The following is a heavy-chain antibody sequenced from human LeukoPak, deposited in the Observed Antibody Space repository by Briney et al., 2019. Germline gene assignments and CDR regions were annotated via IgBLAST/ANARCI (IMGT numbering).Heavy chain of an antibody. D-gene: IGHD1-26*01. CDR3: ARPYRTVDAFDI. J-gene: IGHJ3*02. Sequence: GGSLRLSCAASGFTFSSYSMNWVSQAPGKGLEWVSSISSSSSYIYYADSVKGRFTISRDNAKNSLYLQMNSLRAEDTAVYYCARPYRTVDAFDIWGQGTMVTVSS. V-gene: IGHV3-21*01. CDR1: GFTFSSYS. CDR2: ISSSSSYI.